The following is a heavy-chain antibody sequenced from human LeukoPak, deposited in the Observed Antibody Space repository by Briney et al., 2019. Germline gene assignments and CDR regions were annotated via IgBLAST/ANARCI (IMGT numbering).Heavy chain of an antibody. Sequence: KPSETLSLTCTVSGGSISSGSYYWSWIRQPAGKGLEWIGRIYTSGSTNYNPSLKSRVTISVDTSKNQFSLKLSSVTAADTAVYYCARARMYYYDSSGYYYLDRFDYWGQGTLVTVSS. CDR1: GGSISSGSYY. D-gene: IGHD3-22*01. CDR2: IYTSGST. J-gene: IGHJ4*02. V-gene: IGHV4-61*02. CDR3: ARARMYYYDSSGYYYLDRFDY.